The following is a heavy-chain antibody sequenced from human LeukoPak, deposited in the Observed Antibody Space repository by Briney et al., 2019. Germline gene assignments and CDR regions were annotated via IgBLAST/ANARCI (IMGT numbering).Heavy chain of an antibody. CDR3: ARTDSYYYGSESRSLDY. J-gene: IGHJ4*02. Sequence: ASVKVSCKASGYTFTGYYLHWVRQAPGQGLEWMGRINPSSGGTNYAQKFQGRVTMTRDTSISTAYMELSRLRSDDTAVYFCARTDSYYYGSESRSLDYWGQGTLVTVSS. D-gene: IGHD3-10*01. CDR1: GYTFTGYY. CDR2: INPSSGGT. V-gene: IGHV1-2*06.